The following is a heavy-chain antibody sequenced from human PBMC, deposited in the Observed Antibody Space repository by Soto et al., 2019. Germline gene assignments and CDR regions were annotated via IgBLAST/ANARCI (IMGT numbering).Heavy chain of an antibody. Sequence: DVQLLESGGGLVQPEGSLRLSCAASGFTFSSSAMGWVRQGPGKGLEWVAVVSIGGSTHYADSVRGRFTISRDNSKNTLSLQMNSLTAEDTAIYFCAKRRGAGGHFDYWGQGALVTVSS. CDR2: VSIGGST. D-gene: IGHD2-15*01. V-gene: IGHV3-23*01. CDR1: GFTFSSSA. J-gene: IGHJ4*02. CDR3: AKRRGAGGHFDY.